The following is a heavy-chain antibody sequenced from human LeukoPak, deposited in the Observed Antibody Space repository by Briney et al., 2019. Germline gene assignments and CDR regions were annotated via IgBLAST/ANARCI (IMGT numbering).Heavy chain of an antibody. Sequence: ASLKGSCKASGYTFTSDYMHWVRDAPGQGLEWMGVINPSRGSTRDEQKFQGRVTMTRDMSTSTVYMERRSLRSEDTAGYYCARNWGYSYGLDYWGQGTLVTVSS. CDR3: ARNWGYSYGLDY. J-gene: IGHJ4*02. CDR2: INPSRGST. CDR1: GYTFTSDY. D-gene: IGHD5-18*01. V-gene: IGHV1-46*01.